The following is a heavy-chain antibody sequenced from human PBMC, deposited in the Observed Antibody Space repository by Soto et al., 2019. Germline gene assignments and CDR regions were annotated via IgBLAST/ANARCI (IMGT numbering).Heavy chain of an antibody. J-gene: IGHJ5*02. CDR3: ARELPMVRGVSNWFDP. Sequence: QVQLQESGPGLVKPSQTLSLTCTVSGGSISSGDYYWSWIRQPPGKGLEWIGYIYYSGSTYYNPSLNSRVTISVDTSKNQFSLKLSSVTAADTAVYYCARELPMVRGVSNWFDPRGQGTLVTVSS. V-gene: IGHV4-30-4*01. CDR2: IYYSGST. D-gene: IGHD3-10*01. CDR1: GGSISSGDYY.